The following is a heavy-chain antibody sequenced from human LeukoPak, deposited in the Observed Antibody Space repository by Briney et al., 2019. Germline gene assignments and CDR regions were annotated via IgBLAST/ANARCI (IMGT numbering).Heavy chain of an antibody. V-gene: IGHV1-2*02. CDR3: ARIRYCGGISCYYIDY. J-gene: IGHJ4*02. Sequence: ASVKVSCKASEYTFTGYYIHWVRQAPGQGLEWMGWIDPNTGDSNYVQKFQGRVTMTRDTSISTAYMELSRLRSDDTAFYYCARIRYCGGISCYYIDYWGQGTLVTVSS. CDR2: IDPNTGDS. D-gene: IGHD2-2*01. CDR1: EYTFTGYY.